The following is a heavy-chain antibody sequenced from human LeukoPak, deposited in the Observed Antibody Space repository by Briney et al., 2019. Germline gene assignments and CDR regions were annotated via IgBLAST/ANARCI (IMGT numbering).Heavy chain of an antibody. Sequence: GGSLRLSCAASGFTFSRYEMNWVRQAPGKGLEWISYISGSSSTIYYADSVKGRFTISRDNAKNSLYLQMNSLRAEDTAVYYCAKQGAGIRDWGQGTLVTVSS. V-gene: IGHV3-48*01. CDR3: AKQGAGIRD. CDR1: GFTFSRYE. CDR2: ISGSSSTI. D-gene: IGHD6-19*01. J-gene: IGHJ4*02.